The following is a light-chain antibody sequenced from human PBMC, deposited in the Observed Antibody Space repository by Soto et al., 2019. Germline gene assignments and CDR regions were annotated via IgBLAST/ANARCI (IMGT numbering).Light chain of an antibody. CDR1: TSDVGNYNL. CDR2: EGT. CDR3: CSYAETSTSVA. J-gene: IGLJ2*01. Sequence: QSVLTQPASVSGSPGQSITISCTGTTSDVGNYNLVSWYQHHPGKAPKVMIYEGTQRPPGVSNRFSGSKSGNTASLTISGLQAEDEADYYCCSYAETSTSVAFGGGTKVTVL. V-gene: IGLV2-23*01.